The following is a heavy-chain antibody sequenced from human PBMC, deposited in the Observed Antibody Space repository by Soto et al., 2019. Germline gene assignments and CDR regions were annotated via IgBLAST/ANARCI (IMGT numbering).Heavy chain of an antibody. Sequence: GGSLRLSCAASGFTFSSYAVSWVRQALGKGLEWVSSISSSSSYIYYADSVKGRFTISRDNAKNSLYLQMNSLRAEDTAVYYCARVAGSGYYDFWSGYYGSYYYYGMDVWGQGTTVTVSS. CDR2: ISSSSSYI. V-gene: IGHV3-21*01. CDR1: GFTFSSYA. J-gene: IGHJ6*02. D-gene: IGHD3-3*01. CDR3: ARVAGSGYYDFWSGYYGSYYYYGMDV.